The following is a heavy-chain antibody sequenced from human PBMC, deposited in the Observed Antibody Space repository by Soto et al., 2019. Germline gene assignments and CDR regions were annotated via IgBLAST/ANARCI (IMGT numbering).Heavy chain of an antibody. CDR3: ARDCSGGSCYPYYYYGMDV. J-gene: IGHJ6*02. Sequence: PSETLSLTCVVSGGSITSYHWSWIRQPPGKGLEWIGYIYYSGSTNYNPSLKSRVTISVDTSKNQFSLKLSSVTAAGTAVYYCARDCSGGSCYPYYYYGMDVWGQGTTVTVS. CDR1: GGSITSYH. V-gene: IGHV4-59*01. CDR2: IYYSGST. D-gene: IGHD2-15*01.